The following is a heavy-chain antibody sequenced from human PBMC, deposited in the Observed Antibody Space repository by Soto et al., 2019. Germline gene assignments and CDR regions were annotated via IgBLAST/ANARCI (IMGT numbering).Heavy chain of an antibody. CDR2: ISSTSDTR. V-gene: IGHV3-48*01. J-gene: IGHJ3*01. Sequence: GGSLRLSCAASGFIFSIYNMNWVRQAPGKGLEWVSYISSTSDTRYYAVSVKGRFTISRDNAKDSLYLQMDSLRPEDTAVYYCAGAFDFWGQGTLVT. CDR1: GFIFSIYN. CDR3: AGAFDF.